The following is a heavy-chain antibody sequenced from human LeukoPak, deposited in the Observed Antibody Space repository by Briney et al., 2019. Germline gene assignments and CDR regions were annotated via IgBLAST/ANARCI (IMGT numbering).Heavy chain of an antibody. Sequence: GGSLRLSCAASGFTFSSYGMHWVRQAPGKGLEWVAVISYDGSNKYYADSVKGRFTISRDNSKNTLYLQMNSLRAEDTAVYYCAKDLAQNFQHWGQGTLVTVSS. CDR3: AKDLAQNFQH. CDR2: ISYDGSNK. CDR1: GFTFSSYG. V-gene: IGHV3-30*18. J-gene: IGHJ1*01.